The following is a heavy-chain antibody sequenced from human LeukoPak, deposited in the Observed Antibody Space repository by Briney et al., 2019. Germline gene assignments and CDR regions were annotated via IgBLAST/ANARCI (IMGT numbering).Heavy chain of an antibody. D-gene: IGHD4-23*01. CDR2: ISAYNGNT. CDR3: ARSRGHVYGGNLDY. Sequence: ASAKVSCKASGYTFTSYGISWVRQAPGQRLEWMGWISAYNGNTNYAQKLQGRVTMTTDTSTSTAYMELRSLRSDDTAVYYCARSRGHVYGGNLDYWGQGILVTVSS. CDR1: GYTFTSYG. J-gene: IGHJ4*02. V-gene: IGHV1-18*01.